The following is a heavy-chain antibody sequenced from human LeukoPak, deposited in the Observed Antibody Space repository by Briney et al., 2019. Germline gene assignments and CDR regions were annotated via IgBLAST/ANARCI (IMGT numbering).Heavy chain of an antibody. CDR1: GFTFSSHS. D-gene: IGHD2-2*01. CDR2: IGPNGGDA. CDR3: AKGRPTELGYCGRSICADWYFDL. J-gene: IGHJ2*01. Sequence: GGSLRLSCAASGFTFSSHSMNWVRQAPGKGLEYVSVIGPNGGDAYYADSVRGRFTISRDNSKNTLYLQMSSLRVEDTAVYYCAKGRPTELGYCGRSICADWYFDLWGRGTLLTVSS. V-gene: IGHV3-64D*06.